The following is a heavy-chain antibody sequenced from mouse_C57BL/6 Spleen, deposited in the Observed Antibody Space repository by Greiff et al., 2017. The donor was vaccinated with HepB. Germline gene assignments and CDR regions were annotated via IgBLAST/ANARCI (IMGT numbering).Heavy chain of an antibody. CDR3: ARRSYYDYDGDGYFDV. CDR2: IDPSDSET. J-gene: IGHJ1*03. CDR1: GYTFTSYW. V-gene: IGHV1-52*01. Sequence: QVQLQQSGAELVRPGSSVKLSCKASGYTFTSYWMHWVKQRPIQGLEWIGNIDPSDSETHYNQKFKDKATLTVDKSSSTAYMQLSSLTSEDSAVYYCARRSYYDYDGDGYFDVWGTGTTVTVSA. D-gene: IGHD2-4*01.